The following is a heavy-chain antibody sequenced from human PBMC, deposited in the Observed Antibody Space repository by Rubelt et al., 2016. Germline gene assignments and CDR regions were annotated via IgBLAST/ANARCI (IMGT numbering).Heavy chain of an antibody. Sequence: QVQLVQSGAEVKKPGASVKVSCKASGYTFTSYGISWVRQAPGQGLEWMGWISDYNGTTHYAQKLQGRVTMTTDTSTSTADMELRSLRSDGTAVYYCAREPTTRFPSTGWFDPWGQGTLVTVSS. CDR3: AREPTTRFPSTGWFDP. V-gene: IGHV1-18*01. J-gene: IGHJ5*02. D-gene: IGHD1-1*01. CDR1: GYTFTSYG. CDR2: ISDYNGTT.